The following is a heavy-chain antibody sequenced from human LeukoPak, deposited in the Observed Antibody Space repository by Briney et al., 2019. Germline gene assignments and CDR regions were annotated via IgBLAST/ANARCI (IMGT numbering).Heavy chain of an antibody. V-gene: IGHV1-46*01. CDR2: INPSGGST. CDR1: GYTFTSYY. J-gene: IGHJ4*02. CDR3: ARDSLDGGFDY. Sequence: ASVKVSCKASGYTFTSYYMHWVRQAPGQGLEWMGIINPSGGSTSYAQKFQGRVTMTRDTSTSTVYMELSSLRSKDTAVYYCARDSLDGGFDYWGQGTLVTVSS. D-gene: IGHD2-15*01.